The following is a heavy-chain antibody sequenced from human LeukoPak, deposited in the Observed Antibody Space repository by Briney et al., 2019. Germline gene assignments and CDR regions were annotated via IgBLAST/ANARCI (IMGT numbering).Heavy chain of an antibody. Sequence: NPSETLSLTCAVYGGSFSGYYWSWIRQPPGKGLEWIGEINHSGSTNYNPSLKSRVTISVDTSKNQFSLKLSSVTAADTAVYCCARVGGYSSKRRFDPWGQGTLVTVSS. J-gene: IGHJ5*02. CDR2: INHSGST. CDR1: GGSFSGYY. D-gene: IGHD6-13*01. CDR3: ARVGGYSSKRRFDP. V-gene: IGHV4-34*01.